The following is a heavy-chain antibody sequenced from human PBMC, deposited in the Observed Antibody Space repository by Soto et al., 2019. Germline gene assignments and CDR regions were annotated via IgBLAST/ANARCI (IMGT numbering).Heavy chain of an antibody. V-gene: IGHV3-23*01. Sequence: EVQLSGSGGGLVQPGGSLRLSCAASGFTFSSYAMSWVRQAPGKGLEWVSAISGSSTSTYYADSVKGRFTIYRDNSKNTLYLQMKSLSAEDTAVYYCAKDPSSGFAMENYFDYWGQGTLVTVSS. J-gene: IGHJ4*02. CDR3: AKDPSSGFAMENYFDY. D-gene: IGHD3-10*01. CDR1: GFTFSSYA. CDR2: ISGSSTST.